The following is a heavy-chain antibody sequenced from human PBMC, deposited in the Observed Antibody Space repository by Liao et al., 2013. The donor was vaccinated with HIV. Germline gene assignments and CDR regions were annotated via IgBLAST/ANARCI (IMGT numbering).Heavy chain of an antibody. D-gene: IGHD6-19*01. CDR3: ARVVRYSSGWLNWFDP. CDR2: IYYSGST. Sequence: QVQLQESGPGLVKPSQTLSLTCTVSGGSISSGDYYWSWIRQPPGKGLEWIGYIYYSGSTYYNPSLKSRVTISVDTSKNQFSLKLSSVTAADTAVYYCARVVRYSSGWLNWFDPWGQGTLVTVSS. J-gene: IGHJ5*02. V-gene: IGHV4-30-4*08. CDR1: GGSISSGDYY.